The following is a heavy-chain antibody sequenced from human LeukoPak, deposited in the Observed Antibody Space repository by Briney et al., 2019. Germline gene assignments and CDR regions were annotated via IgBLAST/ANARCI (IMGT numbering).Heavy chain of an antibody. V-gene: IGHV3-48*03. Sequence: GGSLRLSCAASGFTFSSYEMNWVRQAPGKGLEWVSYISSSGSTIYYADSVKGRFTISRDNAKNSLYLQMNSLRAEDTAVYYCARGRGRSSSWYFDYWGQGTLVTVSS. J-gene: IGHJ4*02. CDR2: ISSSGSTI. CDR3: ARGRGRSSSWYFDY. CDR1: GFTFSSYE. D-gene: IGHD6-13*01.